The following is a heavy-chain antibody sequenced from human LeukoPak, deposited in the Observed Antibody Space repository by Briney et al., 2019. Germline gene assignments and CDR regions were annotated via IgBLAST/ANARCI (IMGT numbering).Heavy chain of an antibody. CDR3: ARGEMATIPNFDY. Sequence: TSETLSLTCTVSGGSISSYYWSWIRQPPGKGLEWIGYIYYSGSTNYNPSLKSRVTISVDTSKNQFSLKLSSVTAADTAAYYCARGEMATIPNFDYWGQGTLVTVSS. CDR2: IYYSGST. V-gene: IGHV4-59*01. D-gene: IGHD5-12*01. CDR1: GGSISSYY. J-gene: IGHJ4*02.